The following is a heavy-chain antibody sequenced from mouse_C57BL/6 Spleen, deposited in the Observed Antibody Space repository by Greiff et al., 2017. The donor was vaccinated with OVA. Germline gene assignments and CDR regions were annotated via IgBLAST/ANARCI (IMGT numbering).Heavy chain of an antibody. Sequence: EVKLVESGEGLVKPGGSLKLSCAASGFTFSSYAMSWVRQTPEKRLEWVAYISSGGDYIYYAATVKGRFTISRDNARNTLYLQMSSLKSEDTAMYYCTREDYYGNYFDVWGTGTTVTVSS. CDR2: ISSGGDYI. J-gene: IGHJ1*03. V-gene: IGHV5-9-1*02. D-gene: IGHD2-1*01. CDR3: TREDYYGNYFDV. CDR1: GFTFSSYA.